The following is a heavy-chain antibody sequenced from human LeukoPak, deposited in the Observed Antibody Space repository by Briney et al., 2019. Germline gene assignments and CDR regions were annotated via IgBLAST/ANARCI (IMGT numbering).Heavy chain of an antibody. D-gene: IGHD5-24*01. CDR1: GFPFSSFC. CDR2: ISSSSSYI. J-gene: IGHJ4*02. CDR3: ARTMAF. V-gene: IGHV3-21*01. Sequence: GGSLRLSCAASGFPFSSFCMSWVRQAPGKGLEWVSSISSSSSYIFYADSVRGRVTISRDNAKNSLYLQMNSLRVEDTAVYYCARTMAFWGQGTLVAVSS.